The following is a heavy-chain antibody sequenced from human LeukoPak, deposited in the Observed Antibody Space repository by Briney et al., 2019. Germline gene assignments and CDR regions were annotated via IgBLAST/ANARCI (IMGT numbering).Heavy chain of an antibody. CDR3: ARHADYFDPSHIDY. J-gene: IGHJ4*02. CDR2: IYYSGST. V-gene: IGHV4-39*01. D-gene: IGHD3-10*01. Sequence: WVRQPPGKGLEWIGSIYYSGSTYYNPSLKSRVTISVDTSKNQFSLKLTSVTAADTAVFYCARHADYFDPSHIDYWGQGTLVTVSS.